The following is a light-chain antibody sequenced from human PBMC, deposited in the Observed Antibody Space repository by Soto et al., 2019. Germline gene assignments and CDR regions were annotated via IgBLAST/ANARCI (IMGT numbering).Light chain of an antibody. Sequence: EIVLTQSPATLSLSPGETATLSRRASQSIGSYLAWYQQKPRQAPRLLIYDASNRATGIPARFSGSGSGTDFTLTISSLEPEDFAVYYCQLRNNWPPTWTFGQGTKVESK. CDR1: QSIGSY. V-gene: IGKV3-11*01. CDR3: QLRNNWPPTWT. CDR2: DAS. J-gene: IGKJ1*01.